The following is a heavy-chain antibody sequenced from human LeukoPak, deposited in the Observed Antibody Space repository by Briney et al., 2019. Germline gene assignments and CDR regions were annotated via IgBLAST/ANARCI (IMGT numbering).Heavy chain of an antibody. CDR2: ISSSSRYI. CDR3: AGKHEYSYRSALDY. CDR1: GFTFSTYS. J-gene: IGHJ4*02. V-gene: IGHV3-21*01. Sequence: GGSLRLSCAASGFTFSTYSMNWVRQAPGKGLEWVSSISSSSRYIYSADSVKGRFTISRDNAKNSLYLQMNSLRVEDTAVYYCAGKHEYSYRSALDYWSQGTLVTVSS. D-gene: IGHD3-16*02.